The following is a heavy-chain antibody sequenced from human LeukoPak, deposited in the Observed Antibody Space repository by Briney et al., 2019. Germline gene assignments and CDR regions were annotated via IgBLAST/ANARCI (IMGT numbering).Heavy chain of an antibody. CDR3: ARALRSFEHRTLDY. CDR1: GGSISSGDYY. J-gene: IGHJ4*02. V-gene: IGHV4-30-4*08. Sequence: SQTLSLTCTVSGGSISSGDYYWSWIRQPPGKGLEWIGYIYYSGSTYYNPSLKSRVTISVDTSKNQFSLKLSSLTAADTAVYYCARALRSFEHRTLDYWGQGTLVTVSS. CDR2: IYYSGST. D-gene: IGHD1/OR15-1a*01.